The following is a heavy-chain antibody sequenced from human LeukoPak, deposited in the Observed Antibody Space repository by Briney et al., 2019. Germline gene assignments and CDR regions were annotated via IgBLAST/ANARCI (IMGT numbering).Heavy chain of an antibody. CDR3: ARDLYGGNSEFYFDY. D-gene: IGHD4-23*01. CDR2: INPNSGGT. Sequence: GASVKVSCKASGYTFTGYYMHWVRQAPGQGLEWMGWINPNSGGTNYAQKFQGRVTMTRDTSISTAYMELSRLRSDDTAVYYCARDLYGGNSEFYFDYWGQGTPVTVSS. V-gene: IGHV1-2*02. CDR1: GYTFTGYY. J-gene: IGHJ4*02.